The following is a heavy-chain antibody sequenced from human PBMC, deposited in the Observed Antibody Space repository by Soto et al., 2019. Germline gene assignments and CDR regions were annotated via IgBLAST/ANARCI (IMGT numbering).Heavy chain of an antibody. CDR2: IYYSGST. D-gene: IGHD1-1*01. Sequence: SETLSLTCTVSGGSISSGDYYWSWIRQPPGKGLEWIGYIYYSGSTYYNPSLKSRVTISVDTSKNQFSLKLSSVTAADTAVYYCARDGKYYYYYGTDVWGQGTTVTVSS. CDR1: GGSISSGDYY. J-gene: IGHJ6*02. CDR3: ARDGKYYYYYGTDV. V-gene: IGHV4-30-4*01.